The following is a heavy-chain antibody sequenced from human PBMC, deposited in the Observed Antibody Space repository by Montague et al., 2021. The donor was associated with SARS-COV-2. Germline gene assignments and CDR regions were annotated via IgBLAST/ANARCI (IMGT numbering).Heavy chain of an antibody. V-gene: IGHV2-70*01. J-gene: IGHJ4*02. CDR3: ATTIYDYVWGTRVEFDY. CDR2: IDWDDEK. CDR1: GFSPSTSGMC. Sequence: PALVKPTQTLTLTCTFSGFSPSTSGMCVSWIRQPPGKALEWLALIDWDDEKYYSTSLKTRLTISKDTSKNQVVLTMTNMDPVDTATYYCATTIYDYVWGTRVEFDYWGQGTLVTVSS. D-gene: IGHD3-16*01.